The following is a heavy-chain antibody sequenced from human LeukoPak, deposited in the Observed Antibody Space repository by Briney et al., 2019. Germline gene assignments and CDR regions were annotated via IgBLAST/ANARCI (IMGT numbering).Heavy chain of an antibody. Sequence: PSETLSLTCTVSGGSISSYYWSWIRQPPGKGLEWIGYIYYSGSTNYNPSLKSRVTISVDTSKNQFSLKLSSVTAADTAVYYCARNPNWNYVGYYFGYWGQGTLVTVPS. CDR1: GGSISSYY. D-gene: IGHD1-7*01. J-gene: IGHJ4*02. V-gene: IGHV4-59*12. CDR2: IYYSGST. CDR3: ARNPNWNYVGYYFGY.